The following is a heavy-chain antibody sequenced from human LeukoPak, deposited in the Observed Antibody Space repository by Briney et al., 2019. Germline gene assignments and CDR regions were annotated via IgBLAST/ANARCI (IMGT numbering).Heavy chain of an antibody. CDR1: GYTFTSYG. CDR3: ARSPIVVVPAALRYYYYYYMDV. D-gene: IGHD2-2*01. CDR2: MNPNSGNT. V-gene: IGHV1-8*02. J-gene: IGHJ6*03. Sequence: GASVKVSCKASGYTFTSYGISWVRQATGQGLEWMGWMNPNSGNTGYAQKFQGRVTMTRNTSISTAYVELSSLRSEDTAVYYCARSPIVVVPAALRYYYYYYMDVWGKGTTVTVSS.